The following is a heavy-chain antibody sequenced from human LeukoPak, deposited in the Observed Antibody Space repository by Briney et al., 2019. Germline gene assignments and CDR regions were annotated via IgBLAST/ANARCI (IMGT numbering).Heavy chain of an antibody. CDR3: ARAGWSRWLQFLDY. J-gene: IGHJ4*02. Sequence: MTSETLSLTCAVYGGSFSGYYWGWIRQPPGKGLEWIGEINHSGSTNYNPSLKSRVTISVDTSKNQFSLKLSSVTAADTAVYYCARAGWSRWLQFLDYWGQGTLVTVSS. CDR2: INHSGST. CDR1: GGSFSGYY. V-gene: IGHV4-34*01. D-gene: IGHD5-24*01.